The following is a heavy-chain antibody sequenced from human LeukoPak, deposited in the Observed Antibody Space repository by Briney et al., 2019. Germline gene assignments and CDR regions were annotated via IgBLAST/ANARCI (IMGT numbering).Heavy chain of an antibody. Sequence: PGGSLRLSCAASGFTFSSYEMNWVRQAPGKGLEWVSSISSSSSYIYYADSVKGRFTISRDNAKNPLYLQMNSLRVEDTAVYYCARDFRFHDDYWGQGTLVTVSS. CDR2: ISSSSSYI. V-gene: IGHV3-21*01. J-gene: IGHJ4*02. CDR3: ARDFRFHDDY. CDR1: GFTFSSYE.